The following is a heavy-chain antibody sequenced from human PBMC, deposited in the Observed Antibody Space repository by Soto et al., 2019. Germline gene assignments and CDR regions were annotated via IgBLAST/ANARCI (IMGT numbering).Heavy chain of an antibody. CDR1: GYTFTGYY. J-gene: IGHJ6*02. CDR3: ARSYGSGSYYNFYYYYGMDV. D-gene: IGHD3-10*01. Sequence: ASVKVSCKASGYTFTGYYMHWVRQAPGQGLEWMGWINPNSGGTNYAQKFQGWVTMTRDTSISTAYMELSRLRSDDTAVYYCARSYGSGSYYNFYYYYGMDVWGQGTTVTVSS. V-gene: IGHV1-2*04. CDR2: INPNSGGT.